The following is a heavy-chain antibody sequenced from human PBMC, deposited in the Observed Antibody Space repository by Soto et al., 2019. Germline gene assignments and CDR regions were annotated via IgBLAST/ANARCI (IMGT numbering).Heavy chain of an antibody. Sequence: EVQLVESGGGLAQPGGSLRLSCAASGFTFSSYGMNWVRQAPGKGLEWVSYISTGSASIYYADSVKGRFTISRDNAKNSLFLQMNSLRDGGTAVYYCARDSASYSSSSGSYWYLDLWGRGTLVTVSS. CDR1: GFTFSSYG. CDR2: ISTGSASI. J-gene: IGHJ2*01. D-gene: IGHD6-6*01. V-gene: IGHV3-48*02. CDR3: ARDSASYSSSSGSYWYLDL.